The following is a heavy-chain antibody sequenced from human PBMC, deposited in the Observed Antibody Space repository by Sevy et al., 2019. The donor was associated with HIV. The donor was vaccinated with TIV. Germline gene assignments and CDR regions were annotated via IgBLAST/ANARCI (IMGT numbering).Heavy chain of an antibody. Sequence: GGSLRLSCAASGFTFSSYSMNWVRQAPGKGLEWVSSISSSSSYIYYADSVKGRFTISRDNAKNSLYLQMNSLRAEDTAVYYCARDRESTVVTRAFDIWGQGTMVTVSS. D-gene: IGHD4-17*01. CDR3: ARDRESTVVTRAFDI. CDR1: GFTFSSYS. V-gene: IGHV3-21*01. J-gene: IGHJ3*02. CDR2: ISSSSSYI.